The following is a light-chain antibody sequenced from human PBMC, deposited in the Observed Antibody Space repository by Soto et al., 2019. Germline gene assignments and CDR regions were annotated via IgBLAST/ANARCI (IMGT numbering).Light chain of an antibody. Sequence: QSVLTQPPSVSGAPGQGVTISCTGSSSNIGAGYDVHWYQQLPGTAPKLLIYRNSNRPSGVPDRFFGSKSGTSASLGITGLQADDEADYYCQSYDSSLSGVVFGGGTKLTVL. J-gene: IGLJ3*02. V-gene: IGLV1-40*01. CDR1: SSNIGAGYD. CDR3: QSYDSSLSGVV. CDR2: RNS.